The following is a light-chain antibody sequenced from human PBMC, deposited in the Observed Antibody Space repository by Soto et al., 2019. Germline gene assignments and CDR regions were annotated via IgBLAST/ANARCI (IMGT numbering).Light chain of an antibody. Sequence: QSALTQPASVSGSPGQSIAISCTGTSSGVGAYNYVSWYQQHPGKAPKLMIYDVNNRPSGVSNRFSGSKSGNTASLTISGPQAEDEADYYCCSYTTSSTYVFGTGTKVTVL. CDR1: SSGVGAYNY. CDR2: DVN. CDR3: CSYTTSSTYV. V-gene: IGLV2-14*03. J-gene: IGLJ1*01.